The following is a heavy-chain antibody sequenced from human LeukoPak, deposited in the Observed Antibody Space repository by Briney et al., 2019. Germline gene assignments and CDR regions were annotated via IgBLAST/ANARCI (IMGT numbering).Heavy chain of an antibody. V-gene: IGHV3-30*18. CDR1: GFSISSYG. Sequence: GRSLRLSCAASGFSISSYGMHWVRQAPGKGLEWVAVISYDAFDKYYADSAKGRFTIARDNSKNTLYLQMNSLRAEDTAVYYCAKGTMVRGDHWGQGTLVTVSS. J-gene: IGHJ4*02. CDR3: AKGTMVRGDH. CDR2: ISYDAFDK. D-gene: IGHD3-10*01.